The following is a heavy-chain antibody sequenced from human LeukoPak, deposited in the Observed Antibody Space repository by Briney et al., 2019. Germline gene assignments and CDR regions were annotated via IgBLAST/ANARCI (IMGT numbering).Heavy chain of an antibody. V-gene: IGHV1-18*01. CDR1: GYTFTSYS. Sequence: GGSVKVSCKASGYTFTSYSISWVRQAPGQGLEWMGWISAYNDNTNYAQKLQGRVTMTTDTSTSTAYMELRSLRSDDTAVYYCARDLGQDCSGGSCYYHYYYGMDVWGQGTTVTVSS. D-gene: IGHD2-15*01. CDR2: ISAYNDNT. CDR3: ARDLGQDCSGGSCYYHYYYGMDV. J-gene: IGHJ6*02.